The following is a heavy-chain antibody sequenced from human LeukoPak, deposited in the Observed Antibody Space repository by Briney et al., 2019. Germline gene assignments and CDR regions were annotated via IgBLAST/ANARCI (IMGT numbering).Heavy chain of an antibody. V-gene: IGHV1-2*06. J-gene: IGHJ4*02. D-gene: IGHD5-24*01. CDR3: AREPTSRDGYNFSFDH. CDR1: GYTFTGYY. CDR2: INPNSGGT. Sequence: ASVKVSCKASGYTFTGYYMHWVRQAPGQGLEWMGRINPNSGGTNYAQKFQGRVTMTRDTSISTAYMELSRLRSDDTAVYYCAREPTSRDGYNFSFDHRGQGTLVTVSS.